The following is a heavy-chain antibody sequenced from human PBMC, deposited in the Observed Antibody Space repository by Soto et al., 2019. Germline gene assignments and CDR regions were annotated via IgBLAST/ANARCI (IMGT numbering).Heavy chain of an antibody. Sequence: SETLSLTCTVSGGSISSGGYYWSWIRQHPGKGLEWIGYIYYSGSTHYNPSLKSRVTISVDTSKNQFSLKLSSVTAADTAVYYCARDEQRGSSPGMDVWGQGTTVTVSS. V-gene: IGHV4-31*03. CDR3: ARDEQRGSSPGMDV. D-gene: IGHD3-10*01. CDR2: IYYSGST. CDR1: GGSISSGGYY. J-gene: IGHJ6*02.